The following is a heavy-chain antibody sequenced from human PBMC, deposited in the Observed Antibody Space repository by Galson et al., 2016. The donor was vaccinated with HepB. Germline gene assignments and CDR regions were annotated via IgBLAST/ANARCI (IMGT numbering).Heavy chain of an antibody. V-gene: IGHV3-23*01. J-gene: IGHJ4*02. CDR2: INNSGGTS. CDR1: GFTFSNYA. CDR3: ARDLSRRDGWIDY. Sequence: SLRLSCAASGFTFSNYAMSWVRQAPGKGLECVSVINNSGGTSYYADSVKGRFTISRDNSKNTLYLQMNSLRAEDTAVYYCARDLSRRDGWIDYWGQGTLVTVSS. D-gene: IGHD2-15*01.